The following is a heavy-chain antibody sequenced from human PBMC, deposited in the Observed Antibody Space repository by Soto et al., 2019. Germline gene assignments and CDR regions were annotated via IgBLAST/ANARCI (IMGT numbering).Heavy chain of an antibody. CDR3: ARTDGDLDY. D-gene: IGHD4-17*01. J-gene: IGHJ4*01. CDR1: GYTFTRYD. Sequence: QVQLVQSGAEVKKPGASVKVSCKTSGYTFTRYDINWVRQATGQGLEWMGWMNPKSGYTGSAQRFQGRITMTRDTSISKAYMELSSLRSEDTAMYYCARTDGDLDYWGQGTLVTVSS. V-gene: IGHV1-8*01. CDR2: MNPKSGYT.